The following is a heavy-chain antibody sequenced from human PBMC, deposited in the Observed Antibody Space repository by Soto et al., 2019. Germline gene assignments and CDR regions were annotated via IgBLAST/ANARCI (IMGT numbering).Heavy chain of an antibody. Sequence: ASVKVSCKAPGYTFTSYYMHWVRQAPGQGLEWMGIINPSGGSTSYAQKFQGRVTMTRDTSTSTVYMELSSLRSEDTAVYYCARDLSGFYYDILTGYYPFDYWGQGTLVTVSS. CDR3: ARDLSGFYYDILTGYYPFDY. V-gene: IGHV1-46*03. J-gene: IGHJ4*02. CDR1: GYTFTSYY. D-gene: IGHD3-9*01. CDR2: INPSGGST.